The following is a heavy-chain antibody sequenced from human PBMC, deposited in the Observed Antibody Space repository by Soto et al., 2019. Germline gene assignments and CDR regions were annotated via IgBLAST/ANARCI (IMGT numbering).Heavy chain of an antibody. Sequence: QVQLVQSGAEMKKPGSSVKVSCQSSGGTFNTYAMNWVRRAPGQGPEWMGDISPMFGAANYAPKFQGRVTITADESTRTSYMQLSSLTSADTALYFCAREVQVHTPAFVYWGQGTLVTVSS. CDR2: ISPMFGAA. CDR3: AREVQVHTPAFVY. D-gene: IGHD3-10*01. J-gene: IGHJ4*02. CDR1: GGTFNTYA. V-gene: IGHV1-69*19.